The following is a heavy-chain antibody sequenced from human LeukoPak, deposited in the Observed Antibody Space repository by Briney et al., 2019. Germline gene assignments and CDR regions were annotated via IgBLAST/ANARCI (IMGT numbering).Heavy chain of an antibody. J-gene: IGHJ5*02. D-gene: IGHD2-15*01. Sequence: PSETLSLTCTVSGGSISSYYWSWIRQPPGKGLEWIGYIYYSGSTNYNPSLKSRVTISVDTSKNQFSLKLSSVTAADTAVYYCARMVRYCSGGSCSANWFDPWGQGTLVTVSS. CDR1: GGSISSYY. CDR2: IYYSGST. V-gene: IGHV4-59*01. CDR3: ARMVRYCSGGSCSANWFDP.